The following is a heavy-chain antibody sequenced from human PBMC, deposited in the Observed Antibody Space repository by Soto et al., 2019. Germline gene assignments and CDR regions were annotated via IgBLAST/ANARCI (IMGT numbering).Heavy chain of an antibody. J-gene: IGHJ4*02. Sequence: SEALSLTCTVSGGSISRGGYYWSWIRQDPGKGLEWIGHISYNGNTYYSPSLKSRVTMSVDTSKNHFSLKLISVTTADTAVYYCAREGNLGRWIQPLDSWGQGTLVTVSS. CDR1: GGSISRGGYY. D-gene: IGHD2-2*03. V-gene: IGHV4-61*03. CDR3: AREGNLGRWIQPLDS. CDR2: ISYNGNT.